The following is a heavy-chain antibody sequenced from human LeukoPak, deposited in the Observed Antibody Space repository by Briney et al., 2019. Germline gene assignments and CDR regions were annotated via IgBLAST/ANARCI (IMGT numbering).Heavy chain of an antibody. Sequence: SETLSRTCAVSGGSISSNNWWTWVRQAPGKGLEWIGEIYHYGTTNYNPSLKGRVTISVDKSKNQFSLKFNSVTAADTAVYYCARGPSLGAHLDYWGQGTPVTVSS. D-gene: IGHD1-26*01. CDR3: ARGPSLGAHLDY. J-gene: IGHJ4*02. V-gene: IGHV4-4*02. CDR2: IYHYGTT. CDR1: GGSISSNNW.